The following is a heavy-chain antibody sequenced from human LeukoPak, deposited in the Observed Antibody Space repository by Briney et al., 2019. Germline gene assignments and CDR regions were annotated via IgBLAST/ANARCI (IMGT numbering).Heavy chain of an antibody. Sequence: PSETLSLTCAVYGGSFSGYYWSWIRQPPGKGLEWIGEINHSGSTNYNPSLKSRVTISVDTSKNQFSLKLSSVTAADTAVYYCASSSTYWFDPWGQGTLVTVSS. V-gene: IGHV4-34*01. J-gene: IGHJ5*02. CDR2: INHSGST. CDR1: GGSFSGYY. CDR3: ASSSTYWFDP.